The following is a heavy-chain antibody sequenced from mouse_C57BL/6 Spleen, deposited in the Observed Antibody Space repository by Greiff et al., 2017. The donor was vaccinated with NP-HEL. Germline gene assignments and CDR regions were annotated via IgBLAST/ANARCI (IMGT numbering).Heavy chain of an antibody. CDR3: ASSIWRAMDY. CDR1: GFTFTDYY. D-gene: IGHD1-1*02. Sequence: EVQVVESGGGLVQPGGSLSLSCAASGFTFTDYYMSWVRQPPGKALEWLGFIRNKANGYTTEYSASVKGRFTISRDNSQSILYLQMNALRAEDSATYYCASSIWRAMDYWGQGTSVTVSS. J-gene: IGHJ4*01. V-gene: IGHV7-3*01. CDR2: IRNKANGYTT.